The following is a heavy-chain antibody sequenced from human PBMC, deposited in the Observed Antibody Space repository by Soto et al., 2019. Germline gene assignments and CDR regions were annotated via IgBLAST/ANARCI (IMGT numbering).Heavy chain of an antibody. CDR3: ARTADNRFAP. V-gene: IGHV4-39*01. Sequence: SETLSLTCTVSNGAMNSGTSYWDWIRQPPGKGLEWIGNIYYNGNTLYNPSLGSRVRISLDTSKNQFSLTLRSVTAADSAVYYCARTADNRFAPWGQGPLV. CDR2: IYYNGNT. J-gene: IGHJ5*02. D-gene: IGHD6-19*01. CDR1: NGAMNSGTSY.